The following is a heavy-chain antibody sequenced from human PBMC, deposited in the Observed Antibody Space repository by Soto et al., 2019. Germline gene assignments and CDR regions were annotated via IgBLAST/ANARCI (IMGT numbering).Heavy chain of an antibody. D-gene: IGHD3-3*01. J-gene: IGHJ4*02. CDR3: ARGGIYYDYESSIGYFHY. CDR2: IIPIFGTP. Sequence: QVQLVQSGAEVKKPGSSVKVSCKASGGTFSSYAIGWVRQAPGQGLEWMGGIIPIFGTPNYAQKFQGRVKITADESTNTAYMELSSLRSDDTAVYYCARGGIYYDYESSIGYFHYWGQGTLLTVSS. CDR1: GGTFSSYA. V-gene: IGHV1-69*01.